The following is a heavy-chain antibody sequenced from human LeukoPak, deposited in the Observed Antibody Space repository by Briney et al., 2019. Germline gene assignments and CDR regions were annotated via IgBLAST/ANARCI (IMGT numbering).Heavy chain of an antibody. V-gene: IGHV4-38-2*02. J-gene: IGHJ4*02. CDR3: ARVGSSNSHYDH. Sequence: SENLSLTCCVSGSSITSVSYWAWIRQAPEKGREWIGSLSHTGVTYYNPSLTSRLSTSVDTSNNRFSLTLRSVTAADTAVYYCARVGSSNSHYDHWGPGTLVTVSS. D-gene: IGHD3-10*01. CDR2: LSHTGVT. CDR1: GSSITSVSY.